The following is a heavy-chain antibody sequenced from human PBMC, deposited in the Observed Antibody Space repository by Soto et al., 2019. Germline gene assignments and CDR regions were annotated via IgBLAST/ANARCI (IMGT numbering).Heavy chain of an antibody. CDR2: ISAYNGNT. D-gene: IGHD2-8*01. Sequence: KVSCKASGYTFTSYGISWVRQAPGQGLEWMGWISAYNGNTNYAQKLQGRVTMTTDTSTSTAYMELRSLRSDDTAVYYCARVPGYCTNGVCRYYFDYWGQGTLVTVSS. V-gene: IGHV1-18*01. J-gene: IGHJ4*02. CDR1: GYTFTSYG. CDR3: ARVPGYCTNGVCRYYFDY.